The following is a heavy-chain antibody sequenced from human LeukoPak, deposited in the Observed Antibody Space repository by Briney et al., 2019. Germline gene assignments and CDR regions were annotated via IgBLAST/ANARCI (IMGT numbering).Heavy chain of an antibody. CDR3: ATGYSSSWFYFDY. D-gene: IGHD6-13*01. J-gene: IGHJ4*02. V-gene: IGHV3-23*01. CDR1: GFTFSSYA. CDR2: ISGSGGST. Sequence: GGSLRLPCAASGFTFSSYAMSWVRQAPGKGLEWVSAISGSGGSTYYADSVKGRFTISRDNSKNTLYLQMNSLRAEDTAVYYCATGYSSSWFYFDYWGQGTLVTVSS.